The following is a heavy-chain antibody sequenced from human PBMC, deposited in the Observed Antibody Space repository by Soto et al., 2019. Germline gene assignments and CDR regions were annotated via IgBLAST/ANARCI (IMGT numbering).Heavy chain of an antibody. Sequence: GGSLRLSCEVSGFTFSAYWMHWVRQVPGKGLIWVSRISDDGSTTTYADSVKGRFTISRDNAKNTLSLQMNSLRADDTGLYYCTRGPRVSSTGTRAHWGQGTLVTVAS. V-gene: IGHV3-74*01. CDR1: GFTFSAYW. CDR3: TRGPRVSSTGTRAH. J-gene: IGHJ4*02. D-gene: IGHD1-1*01. CDR2: ISDDGSTT.